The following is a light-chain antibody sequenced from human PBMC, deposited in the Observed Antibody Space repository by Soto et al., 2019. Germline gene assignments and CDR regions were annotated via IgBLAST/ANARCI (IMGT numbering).Light chain of an antibody. CDR2: DAS. J-gene: IGKJ1*01. V-gene: IGKV1-5*01. CDR3: QQYNSYWT. Sequence: DIQMTQSPSTLSASVGDRVTITCRASQSISSWLAWYQQKPGKAPKLLIYDASSLESGVSSRFSGSRSGTEFPLTISSLQPDDFATYYCQQYNSYWTFGQGTKVEIK. CDR1: QSISSW.